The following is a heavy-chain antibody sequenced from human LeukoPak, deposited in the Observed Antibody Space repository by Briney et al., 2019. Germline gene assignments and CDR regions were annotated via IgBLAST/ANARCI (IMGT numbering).Heavy chain of an antibody. J-gene: IGHJ4*02. D-gene: IGHD2-15*01. CDR3: ARDAGRSGGSFPFDY. CDR2: ISSSSSYI. Sequence: PGGSLRLSCAASGFTFSSYSMNWVRQASGKGLEWVSSISSSSSYIYYADSVKGRFTISRDNAKNSLYLQMNSLRAEDTAVYYCARDAGRSGGSFPFDYWGQGTLVTVSS. CDR1: GFTFSSYS. V-gene: IGHV3-21*01.